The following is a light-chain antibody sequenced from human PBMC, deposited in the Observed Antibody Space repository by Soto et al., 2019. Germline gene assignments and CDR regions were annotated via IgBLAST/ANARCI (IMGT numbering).Light chain of an antibody. J-gene: IGKJ5*01. CDR1: QSVGSN. V-gene: IGKV3-15*01. CDR3: QQYNNWPRT. Sequence: EIVMTQSPATLSVSPVERGNFSCRASQSVGSNLAWYQQKPGQAPSLLIYGASTRATGIPANFSGSGSGTEFTLTISSLQSEDFAVYYCQQYNNWPRTFGQGTRLEIK. CDR2: GAS.